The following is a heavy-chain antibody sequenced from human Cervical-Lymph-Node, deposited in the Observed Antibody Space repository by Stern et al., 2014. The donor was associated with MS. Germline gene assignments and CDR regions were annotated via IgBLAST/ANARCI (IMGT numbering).Heavy chain of an antibody. CDR1: GGSITNYY. V-gene: IGHV4-59*01. CDR3: ARDKGMLFL. CDR2: IYYSGST. D-gene: IGHD3-22*01. J-gene: IGHJ4*01. Sequence: VQLVESGPGLVKPSETLSLTCTVSGGSITNYYWSWIRQPPGKGLEWIGYIYYSGSTNYNPSLKSRVTISVDTSKNQFSLKLSSVTAADTAVYYCARDKGMLFLWGQGTLVTVSS.